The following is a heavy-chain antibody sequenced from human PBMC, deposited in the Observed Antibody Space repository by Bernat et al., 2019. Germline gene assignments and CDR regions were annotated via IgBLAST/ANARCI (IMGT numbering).Heavy chain of an antibody. CDR3: ARRYSGYDATFDY. Sequence: EVQLVESGGGLVKPGGSLRLSCAASGFTFSSYSMNWVRQAPGKGLEWVSSISSSSSYIYYADSVKGRFTIFRDNAKNSLYLQMDSLRAEDTAVYYCARRYSGYDATFDYWGQGTLVTVSS. CDR1: GFTFSSYS. V-gene: IGHV3-21*01. D-gene: IGHD5-12*01. CDR2: ISSSSSYI. J-gene: IGHJ4*02.